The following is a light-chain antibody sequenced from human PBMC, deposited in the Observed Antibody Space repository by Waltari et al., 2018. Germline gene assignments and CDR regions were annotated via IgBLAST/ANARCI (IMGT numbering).Light chain of an antibody. V-gene: IGKV1-5*03. Sequence: DIQMTQSPSTLSASVGDRVPLTCRARQSISSWLAWYQQKPGKAPKLLIYKASTLESGVPSRFSGSGSGTEFTLTISSLQPEDFATYYCQQYNTYSRTFGQGTKVEIK. CDR1: QSISSW. CDR3: QQYNTYSRT. CDR2: KAS. J-gene: IGKJ1*01.